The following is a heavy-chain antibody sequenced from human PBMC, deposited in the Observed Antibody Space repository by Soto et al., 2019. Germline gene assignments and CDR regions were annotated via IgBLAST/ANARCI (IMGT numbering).Heavy chain of an antibody. J-gene: IGHJ4*02. CDR1: GGSFSGYY. CDR2: INHSGST. Sequence: SETLSLTCAVYGGSFSGYYWSWIRQPPGKGLEWIGEINHSGSTNYNPSLKSRVTISVDTSKNQFSLKLSSVTAADTAVYYCARGSNIVVVVAATRTDYFDYWGQGTLVTVSS. CDR3: ARGSNIVVVVAATRTDYFDY. V-gene: IGHV4-34*01. D-gene: IGHD2-15*01.